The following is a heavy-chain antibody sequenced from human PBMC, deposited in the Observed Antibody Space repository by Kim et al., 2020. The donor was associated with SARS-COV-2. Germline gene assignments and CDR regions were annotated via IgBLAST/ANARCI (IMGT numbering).Heavy chain of an antibody. CDR1: GFTFSNAW. Sequence: GGSLRLSCAASGFTFSNAWMSWVRQAPEKGLEWVGRIKTKTDGGTTDYPAPVKGRFTISRDDSKNTVHLQMNSLKTEDTAIYYCTTGFSLLRGITWGQGTLVTVSS. D-gene: IGHD3-10*01. CDR3: TTGFSLLRGIT. CDR2: IKTKTDGGTT. J-gene: IGHJ5*02. V-gene: IGHV3-15*01.